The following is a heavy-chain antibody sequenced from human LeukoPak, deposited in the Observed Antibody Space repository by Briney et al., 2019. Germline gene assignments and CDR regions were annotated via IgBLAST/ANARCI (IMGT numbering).Heavy chain of an antibody. CDR3: ARGTDEFGELLKV. D-gene: IGHD3-10*01. V-gene: IGHV4-59*01. J-gene: IGHJ4*02. Sequence: SETLSLTCTVSGGSIRSYYWSWIRQPPGKTLEWIGYIYSTGSTNYNPSLKSRVTFSADKSKNQFSLKLSSVTAADTAVYYCARGTDEFGELLKVWGQGTLVTVSS. CDR2: IYSTGST. CDR1: GGSIRSYY.